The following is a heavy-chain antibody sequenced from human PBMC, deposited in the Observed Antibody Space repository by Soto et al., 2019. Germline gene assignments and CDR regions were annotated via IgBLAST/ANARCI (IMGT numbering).Heavy chain of an antibody. Sequence: GSLRLSCAASGFPFNSYSMNWGRQAPGKGLEWVSYISSSSTTKYYTDSVKGRFTISRDNAKNSLYLQMNSLRDDDTAVYYCARTSSGWENWFDPWGEGTLVTVS. CDR1: GFPFNSYS. J-gene: IGHJ5*02. D-gene: IGHD6-19*01. CDR2: ISSSSTTK. CDR3: ARTSSGWENWFDP. V-gene: IGHV3-48*02.